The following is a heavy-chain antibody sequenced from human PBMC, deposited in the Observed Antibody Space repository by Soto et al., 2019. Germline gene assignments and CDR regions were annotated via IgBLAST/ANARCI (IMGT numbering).Heavy chain of an antibody. CDR1: GFTFSKAW. D-gene: IGHD3-10*01. V-gene: IGHV3-15*04. CDR2: IGSKADGGPV. J-gene: IGHJ6*02. CDR3: TGAGVRGVVIIVIDV. Sequence: VESGGGLVNPGGSLRLSCRTSGFTFSKAWMRWVRQAPGKGLVWVGRIGSKADGGPVEYAAPVKGRFIISRDDSRNTLYLLMSSLDTEDTGVYYCTGAGVRGVVIIVIDVWGQGTAGIVSS.